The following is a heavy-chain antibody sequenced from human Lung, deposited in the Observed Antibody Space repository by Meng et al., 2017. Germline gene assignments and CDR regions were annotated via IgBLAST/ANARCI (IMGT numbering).Heavy chain of an antibody. J-gene: IGHJ4*02. D-gene: IGHD3-10*01. Sequence: QVQPVQAGPEVKKHGASVKVACKASDYTCTGYGVSWVRQAPGQGLEWMAWLGAHDGDTSHAPKFQGRVTVSADRPTATAYMELRSLRSDDTAVYYCARGTPGRSYSDYWGQGTLVTVSS. CDR1: DYTCTGYG. CDR3: ARGTPGRSYSDY. CDR2: LGAHDGDT. V-gene: IGHV1-18*01.